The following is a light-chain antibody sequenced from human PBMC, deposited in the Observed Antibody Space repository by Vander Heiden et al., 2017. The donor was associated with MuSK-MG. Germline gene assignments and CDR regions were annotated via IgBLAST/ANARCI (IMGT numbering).Light chain of an antibody. V-gene: IGLV2-14*01. J-gene: IGLJ2*01. Sequence: QSALPQPASVSGSPGQSITISCTGTSSDVGGYNYVSWYQQHPGKAPKLMIYDVSNRPSGVSNRFSDSKSGNTASLTISGLQAEDEADYYCSSYTSSSTRVFGGGTKLTVL. CDR3: SSYTSSSTRV. CDR2: DVS. CDR1: SSDVGGYNY.